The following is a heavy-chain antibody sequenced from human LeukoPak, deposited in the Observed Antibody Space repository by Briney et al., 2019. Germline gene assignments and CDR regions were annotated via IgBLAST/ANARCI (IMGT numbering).Heavy chain of an antibody. V-gene: IGHV4-59*01. CDR3: ARSNPWDYGSGTYYFDY. CDR2: IDYSGYT. Sequence: PSETLSLTCTVSGDSISSFYWSWIRQTPGKGLEWIGYIDYSGYTNYNPSLKSRVTISIDTSKNQFSLKLTSVTAADTAVYYCARSNPWDYGSGTYYFDYWGQGTLVTVSS. CDR1: GDSISSFY. J-gene: IGHJ4*02. D-gene: IGHD3-10*01.